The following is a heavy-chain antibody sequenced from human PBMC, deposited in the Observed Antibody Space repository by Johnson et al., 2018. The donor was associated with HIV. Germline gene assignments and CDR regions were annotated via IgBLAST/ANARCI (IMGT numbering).Heavy chain of an antibody. Sequence: VQLVESGGGLVQPGGSRRLSCAASGFMFGTYWMSWVRQGPGKGLEWVGNINHDGSEKYYVGSVKGRFTISRDNTKNSLYLQMNSLRVEDTAVYYCVRDLHYCSGGFCQTDGFDIWGQGTMVTASS. CDR3: VRDLHYCSGGFCQTDGFDI. CDR2: INHDGSEK. D-gene: IGHD2-15*01. J-gene: IGHJ3*02. V-gene: IGHV3-7*05. CDR1: GFMFGTYW.